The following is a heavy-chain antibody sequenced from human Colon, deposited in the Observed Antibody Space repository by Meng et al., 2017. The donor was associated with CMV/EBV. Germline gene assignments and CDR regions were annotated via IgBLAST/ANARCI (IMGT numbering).Heavy chain of an antibody. D-gene: IGHD2-21*02. J-gene: IGHJ4*02. CDR2: INAGNGNT. Sequence: YTFTSLPMHRVRQAPGQRLEWMGWINAGNGNTKYSQNFQGRVTITRDTSASTTYMELTNVRSEDTAVYYCARDRTDSVCGGDCWLDYWGQGTLVTVSS. V-gene: IGHV1-3*01. CDR3: ARDRTDSVCGGDCWLDY. CDR1: YTFTSLP.